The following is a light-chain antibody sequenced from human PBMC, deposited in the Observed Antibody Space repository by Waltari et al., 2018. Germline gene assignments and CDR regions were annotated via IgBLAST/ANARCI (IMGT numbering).Light chain of an antibody. J-gene: IGKJ2*01. Sequence: EIVMTQSPATLSVSPGERATLSCRASQSVSSNLAWYQQKPGQDPRLLIYGASTRATGIPARFSGSGSGTEFTLTISSLQSEDFAVYYCQQYNNWPLLFGQGTKLEIK. CDR1: QSVSSN. V-gene: IGKV3-15*01. CDR2: GAS. CDR3: QQYNNWPLL.